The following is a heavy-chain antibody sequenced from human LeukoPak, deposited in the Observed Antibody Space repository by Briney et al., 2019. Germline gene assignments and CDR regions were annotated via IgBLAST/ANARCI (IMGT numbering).Heavy chain of an antibody. Sequence: SETLSLTCTVSGGSISSYYWSRIRQPPGKGLEWIGYIYYSGSTNYNPSLKSRVTISVDTSKNQFSLKLSSVTAADTAVYYCARDGATGLDYWGQGTLVTVSS. CDR3: ARDGATGLDY. CDR2: IYYSGST. V-gene: IGHV4-59*01. D-gene: IGHD1-26*01. CDR1: GGSISSYY. J-gene: IGHJ4*02.